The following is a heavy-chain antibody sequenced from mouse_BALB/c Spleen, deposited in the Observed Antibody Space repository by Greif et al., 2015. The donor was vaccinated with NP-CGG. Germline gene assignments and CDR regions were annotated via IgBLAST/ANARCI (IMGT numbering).Heavy chain of an antibody. CDR3: ARGGYDYDKAY. V-gene: IGHV1S126*01. CDR1: GYSFTSYW. Sequence: VQLQQSGPQLVRPGASVKISCKASGYSFTSYWMHWVKQRPGQGPEWIGMIDPSDSETRLNQKFKDKATLTVDKSSSTAYMQLSSSTSEDSAVYYCARGGYDYDKAYWGQRTLVTVSA. CDR2: IDPSDSET. D-gene: IGHD2-4*01. J-gene: IGHJ3*01.